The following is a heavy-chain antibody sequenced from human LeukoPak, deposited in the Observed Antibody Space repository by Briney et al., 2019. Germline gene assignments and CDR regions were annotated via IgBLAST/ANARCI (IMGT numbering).Heavy chain of an antibody. V-gene: IGHV3-30-3*01. Sequence: GGSLRLSCAASGFTFSSYAMDWVRQAPGKGLEWVAVISFDGSSKYYADSVKGRFTISRDNSKNTLYLQMNSLRAEDTAVYYCARDLPYYYDSSGYYSHFDYWGQGTLVTVSS. D-gene: IGHD3-22*01. CDR1: GFTFSSYA. CDR2: ISFDGSSK. CDR3: ARDLPYYYDSSGYYSHFDY. J-gene: IGHJ4*02.